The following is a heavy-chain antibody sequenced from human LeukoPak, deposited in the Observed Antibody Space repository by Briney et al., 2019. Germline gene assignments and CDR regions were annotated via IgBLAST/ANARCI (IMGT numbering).Heavy chain of an antibody. V-gene: IGHV4-39*01. CDR2: IYYSGST. CDR1: GGSVSSSSDF. D-gene: IGHD3-3*02. CDR3: AARQRITIGY. Sequence: SETLSLTCTVSGGSVSSSSDFWGWIRQPPGKGLEWIGTIYYSGSTYYNPSLKSRVTISVDTSKNQFSLKLSSVTAADTAVYYCAARQRITIGYWGQGTLVTVSS. J-gene: IGHJ4*02.